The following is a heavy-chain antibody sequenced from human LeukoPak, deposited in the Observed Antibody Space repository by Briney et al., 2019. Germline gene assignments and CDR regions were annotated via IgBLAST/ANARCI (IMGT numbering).Heavy chain of an antibody. Sequence: SSETLSLTCTVSGGSISSSSYYWGWIRQPPGKGLEWIGSIYYSGSSYYNPSLKSRVTISVDTPKNQFSLKLSSVTAADTAVYYCARVALGWAGEFDYWGQGTLVSVSS. J-gene: IGHJ4*02. CDR1: GGSISSSSYY. D-gene: IGHD3-10*01. V-gene: IGHV4-39*01. CDR3: ARVALGWAGEFDY. CDR2: IYYSGSS.